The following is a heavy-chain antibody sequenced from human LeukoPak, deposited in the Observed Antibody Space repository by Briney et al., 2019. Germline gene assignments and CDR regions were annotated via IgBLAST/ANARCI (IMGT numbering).Heavy chain of an antibody. D-gene: IGHD3-16*01. CDR2: VKQDGTEQ. CDR3: ARGPLYQVPYYEHYYGLDV. V-gene: IGHV3-7*03. Sequence: GSLRLSCATSGFTFSSYWMSWVRQAPGKGLEWVANVKQDGTEQYYVDSVKGRFAISRDNAKKSVFLQMSSLRAEDTAVYYCARGPLYQVPYYEHYYGLDVWGQGTTVTVFS. CDR1: GFTFSSYW. J-gene: IGHJ6*02.